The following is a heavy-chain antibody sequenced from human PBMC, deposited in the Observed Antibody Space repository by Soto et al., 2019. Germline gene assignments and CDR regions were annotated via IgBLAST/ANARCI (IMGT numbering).Heavy chain of an antibody. CDR3: ARERELSLYEGYGSDAFDI. D-gene: IGHD3-16*02. J-gene: IGHJ3*02. CDR1: GFTFSSYA. CDR2: ISYDGSNK. V-gene: IGHV3-30-3*01. Sequence: GGSLRLSCAASGFTFSSYAMHWVRQAPGKGLEWVAVISYDGSNKYYADSVKGRFTISRDNSKNTLYLQMNSLRAEDTAVYYCARERELSLYEGYGSDAFDIWGQGTMVTVSS.